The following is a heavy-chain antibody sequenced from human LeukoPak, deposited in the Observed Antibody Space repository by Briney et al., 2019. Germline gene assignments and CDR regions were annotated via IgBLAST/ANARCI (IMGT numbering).Heavy chain of an antibody. V-gene: IGHV3-48*03. CDR2: IATDGTI. D-gene: IGHD3-10*02. J-gene: IGHJ6*04. CDR1: GFILSTSE. Sequence: GGSLRLSCVASGFILSTSEMNWVRQAPGKGLEWVSFIATDGTIYYADSVKGRFTLSRDNAKNSLYLQMNSLRAEDTAVYYCAELGITMIGGVWGKGTTVTISS. CDR3: AELGITMIGGV.